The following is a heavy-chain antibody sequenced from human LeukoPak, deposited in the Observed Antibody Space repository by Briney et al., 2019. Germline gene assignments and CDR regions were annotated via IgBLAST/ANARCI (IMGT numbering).Heavy chain of an antibody. J-gene: IGHJ4*02. CDR3: ARRQYSGYDFDF. CDR2: IYPRDSDT. CDR1: GYIFTNYW. D-gene: IGHD5-12*01. Sequence: GESLKISCKASGYIFTNYWIGWVRQMPGKGLEWMGIIYPRDSDTRFSPSFQGQVTVSADKSISTAYLQWNTLEASDTAMYYCARRQYSGYDFDFWGQGTLVTVSS. V-gene: IGHV5-51*01.